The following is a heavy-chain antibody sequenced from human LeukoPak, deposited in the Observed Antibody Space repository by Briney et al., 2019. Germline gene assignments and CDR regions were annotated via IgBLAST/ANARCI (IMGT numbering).Heavy chain of an antibody. Sequence: PGGSLRLSCATSGXTFDDFAMHWVRQPPGKGLEWVSLISGDGISIYNADSVKGRFIISRDNNNSSLYLEMNSLRTEDTAFYYCAKDTRNAVVSRGYGIGVWGQGTPVTVSS. V-gene: IGHV3-43*02. CDR2: ISGDGISI. CDR3: AKDTRNAVVSRGYGIGV. D-gene: IGHD2-15*01. J-gene: IGHJ6*02. CDR1: GXTFDDFA.